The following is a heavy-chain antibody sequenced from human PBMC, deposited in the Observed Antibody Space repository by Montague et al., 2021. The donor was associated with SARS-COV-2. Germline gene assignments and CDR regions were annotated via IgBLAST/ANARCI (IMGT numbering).Heavy chain of an antibody. CDR2: IYYSGGT. CDR1: GGPISGYY. CDR3: ARDRFIAGGRLPHGFDP. D-gene: IGHD6-13*01. V-gene: IGHV4-59*01. J-gene: IGHJ5*02. Sequence: SETLSLTCSVSGGPISGYYWSWIRQSPGKGLEWIGYIYYSGGTIXNTSLKSRVIISVETSKSQFSLKLSSVTAADKAVYYCARDRFIAGGRLPHGFDPWGQGTLVTVSS.